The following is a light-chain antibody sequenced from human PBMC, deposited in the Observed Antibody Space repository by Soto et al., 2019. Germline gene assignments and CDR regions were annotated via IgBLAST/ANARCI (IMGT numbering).Light chain of an antibody. V-gene: IGLV2-14*01. CDR3: CSYTTSNTRQIV. CDR1: SSNVGGNNY. CDR2: DVS. Sequence: QSALTQPASVSGSPGKSITISCTGTSSNVGGNNYVSWYQQHPGKAPKFMIYDVSNRPSGVSNLFSGSKSGNTASLTISGLQAEDEADYYCCSYTTSNTRQIVFGTGTKLTVL. J-gene: IGLJ1*01.